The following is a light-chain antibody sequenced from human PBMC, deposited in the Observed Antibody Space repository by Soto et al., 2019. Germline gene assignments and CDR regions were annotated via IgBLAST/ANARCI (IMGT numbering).Light chain of an antibody. Sequence: DIQMTQSPSTLSASVGDRVTLTCRASQTISSWLAWYQQKPGKAPNLLIYDASNLESGVPSRFSGSGSGTEFTLTISSLQPDDFASYYCQQYNDYSPWTFGQGTKV. CDR1: QTISSW. CDR2: DAS. V-gene: IGKV1-5*01. CDR3: QQYNDYSPWT. J-gene: IGKJ1*01.